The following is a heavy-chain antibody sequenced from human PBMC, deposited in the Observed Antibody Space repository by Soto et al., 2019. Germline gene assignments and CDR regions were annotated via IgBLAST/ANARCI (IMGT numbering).Heavy chain of an antibody. V-gene: IGHV1-18*01. CDR1: GYTFTSYG. J-gene: IGHJ4*02. Sequence: ASVKVSCKASGYTFTSYGISWVRQAPGQGLEWMGWIRPYNGNTNYAQKLQGRVTMTTDTSTSTAYMELRSLRSDDTAVYYCARVEPYYDILTGPNFDYWGQGTLVTVSS. CDR3: ARVEPYYDILTGPNFDY. D-gene: IGHD3-9*01. CDR2: IRPYNGNT.